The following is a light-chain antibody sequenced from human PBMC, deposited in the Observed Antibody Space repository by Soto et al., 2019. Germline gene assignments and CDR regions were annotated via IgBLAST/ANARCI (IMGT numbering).Light chain of an antibody. Sequence: QSALTQPASVSGSPGQSITISCTGTSSDVGGYNYVSWYQQHPGKAPKLMIYDVSNRPAGVSNRFSGSKSGNTASLTTSGLQADDEADYYCSSYTSSSTLVVFGGGTKLTVL. CDR1: SSDVGGYNY. CDR3: SSYTSSSTLVV. CDR2: DVS. V-gene: IGLV2-14*01. J-gene: IGLJ2*01.